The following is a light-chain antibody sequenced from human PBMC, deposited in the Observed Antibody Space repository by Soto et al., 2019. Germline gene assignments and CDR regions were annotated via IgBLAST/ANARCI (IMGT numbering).Light chain of an antibody. Sequence: HPASVCWSPGHSISISCTGTSSDVGGYNYVSWYQQHPGKAPKLMIYEVRNRPSGVSNRFSGSKSGNAASLTISGLQAEEQADYYCSSYTSSSTYVFGTGTKVTVL. CDR3: SSYTSSSTYV. V-gene: IGLV2-14*01. J-gene: IGLJ1*01. CDR1: SSDVGGYNY. CDR2: EVR.